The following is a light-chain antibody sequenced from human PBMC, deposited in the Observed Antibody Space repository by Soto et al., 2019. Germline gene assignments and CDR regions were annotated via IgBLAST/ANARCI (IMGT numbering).Light chain of an antibody. Sequence: DVVVTQSPLSLPVIFGQPASLSCRSSQSLVHSDGNPYLNWFQQRPGQSPRRLIYKVSERDSGVPDRVSGSGSGTNFTLKISRVEAEDFGVDFCMQGTHWPRSFGEGTKVETK. V-gene: IGKV2-30*02. CDR1: QSLVHSDGNPY. CDR3: MQGTHWPRS. CDR2: KVS. J-gene: IGKJ4*01.